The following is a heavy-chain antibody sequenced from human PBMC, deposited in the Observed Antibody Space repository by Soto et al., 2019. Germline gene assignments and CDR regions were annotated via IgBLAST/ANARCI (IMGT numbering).Heavy chain of an antibody. CDR3: ARSLGCSGGSCYFFDY. J-gene: IGHJ4*02. CDR2: IYPGDSDT. CDR1: GYSFTSYW. D-gene: IGHD2-15*01. Sequence: PGESLKISCKGSGYSFTSYWIGWVRQMPGKGLEWMGIIYPGDSDTRYSPSFQGQVTISADESISTAYLQWSSLKASDTAMYYCARSLGCSGGSCYFFDYWGQGTLVTVSS. V-gene: IGHV5-51*01.